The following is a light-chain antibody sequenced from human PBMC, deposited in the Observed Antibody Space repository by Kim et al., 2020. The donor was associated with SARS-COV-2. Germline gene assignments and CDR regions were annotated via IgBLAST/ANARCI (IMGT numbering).Light chain of an antibody. CDR2: GNN. J-gene: IGLJ3*02. CDR1: SSDIGAGYN. Sequence: SVTSSCTVGSSDIGAGYNVHWYQQLPGTAPKLLIYGNNNRPSGVPDRFSGSNSGTSASLTITGLLAEDEADYYCQSFDSRLTGWAFGGGTQLTVL. CDR3: QSFDSRLTGWA. V-gene: IGLV1-40*01.